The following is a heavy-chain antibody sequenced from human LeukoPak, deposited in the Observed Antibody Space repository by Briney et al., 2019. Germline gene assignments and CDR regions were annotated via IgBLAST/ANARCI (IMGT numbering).Heavy chain of an antibody. J-gene: IGHJ4*02. CDR3: ARNDYGDC. CDR2: ISAIGTTI. V-gene: IGHV3-48*03. CDR1: GFTFSSYE. Sequence: EGSLRLSCAASGFTFSSYEMNWVRQAPGKGLEWVSYISAIGTTIYYADSVKGRFTISRDNAKNSLYLQMNSLRVEDTAVYYCARNDYGDCWGQGTLVTVSS.